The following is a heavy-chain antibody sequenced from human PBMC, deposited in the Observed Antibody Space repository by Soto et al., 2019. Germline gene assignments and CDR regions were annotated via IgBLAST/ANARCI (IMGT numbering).Heavy chain of an antibody. CDR3: ARGRGYCSGGSCYPNAFDI. J-gene: IGHJ3*02. Sequence: ASVKVSCKASGYTFTYSAMHWVRQAPGQRLEWMGWINAGNGNTQYSQTFQGRLTITGDTSANTAYMELSSLISADTAVYYCARGRGYCSGGSCYPNAFDIWGQGTVVTVSS. D-gene: IGHD2-15*01. CDR1: GYTFTYSA. CDR2: INAGNGNT. V-gene: IGHV1-3*01.